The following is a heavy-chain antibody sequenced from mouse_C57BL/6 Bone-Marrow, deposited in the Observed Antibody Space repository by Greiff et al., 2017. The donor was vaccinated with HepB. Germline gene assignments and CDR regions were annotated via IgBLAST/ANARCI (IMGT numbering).Heavy chain of an antibody. V-gene: IGHV5-17*01. Sequence: EVQVVESGGGLVKPGGSLKLSCAASGFTFSDYGMHWVRQAPEKGLEWVAYISSGSSTIYYADTVKGRFTISRDTAKNTLFLQMTSLRSEDTAMYYCARGALNYGVYWGQGTTLTVSS. CDR2: ISSGSSTI. J-gene: IGHJ2*01. CDR1: GFTFSDYG. CDR3: ARGALNYGVY.